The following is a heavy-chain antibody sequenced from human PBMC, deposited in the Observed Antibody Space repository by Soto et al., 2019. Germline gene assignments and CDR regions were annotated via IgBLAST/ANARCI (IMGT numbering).Heavy chain of an antibody. CDR2: ISYDGSNK. V-gene: IGHV3-30-3*01. CDR1: GFTFSSYA. J-gene: IGHJ6*02. CDR3: ERGHGSGSPYYYYDGMDL. Sequence: QVQLVESGGGVVQPGRSLRLSCAASGFTFSSYAMHWVRQAPGKGLEGVAVISYDGSNKYYADSVKGRFTISRDNSKNLLYLHMISMRAEDTAVYYCERGHGSGSPYYYYDGMDLWGQGTTVTVSS. D-gene: IGHD3-10*01.